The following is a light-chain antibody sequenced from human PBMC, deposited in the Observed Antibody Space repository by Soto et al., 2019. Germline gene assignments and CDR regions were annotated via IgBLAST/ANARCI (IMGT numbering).Light chain of an antibody. CDR1: QSVSSSY. J-gene: IGKJ3*01. Sequence: IVLTQSPGTLSLSPGERATLSCRASQSVSSSYLAWYQQKPGQAPRPLIYGASSRATGIPDRFSGSGSGTDFTLTISRLEPEDFAVYYCQQYGSAITFGPGTKVDIK. CDR3: QQYGSAIT. V-gene: IGKV3-20*01. CDR2: GAS.